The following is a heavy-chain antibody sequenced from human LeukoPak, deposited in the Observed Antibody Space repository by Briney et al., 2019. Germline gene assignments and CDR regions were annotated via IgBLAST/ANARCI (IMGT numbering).Heavy chain of an antibody. V-gene: IGHV1-69*04. J-gene: IGHJ4*02. Sequence: ASVKVSCKASGGTFSSYAISWVRQAPGQGLEWMGRIIPILGIANYAQKFQGRVTITADKSTSTAYMELSSLRSEDTAVYYCARGGSGSYYLLDYWGQGTLVTVSS. CDR3: ARGGSGSYYLLDY. CDR1: GGTFSSYA. D-gene: IGHD3-10*01. CDR2: IIPILGIA.